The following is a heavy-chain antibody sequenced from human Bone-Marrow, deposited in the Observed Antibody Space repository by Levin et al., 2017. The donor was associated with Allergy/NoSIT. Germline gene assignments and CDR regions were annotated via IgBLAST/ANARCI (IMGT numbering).Heavy chain of an antibody. J-gene: IGHJ4*02. CDR1: GLTVRNNY. CDR2: IYSGGDT. CDR3: ARNIPVTDLGF. Sequence: LSLTCAASGLTVRNNYMSWVRQAPGKGLEWVALIYSGGDTYYADSVKGRFTISRDSSKNTLYQQMNSLRTEDTAVYHCARNIPVTDLGFWGRGTLVTVSS. V-gene: IGHV3-53*01. D-gene: IGHD1-14*01.